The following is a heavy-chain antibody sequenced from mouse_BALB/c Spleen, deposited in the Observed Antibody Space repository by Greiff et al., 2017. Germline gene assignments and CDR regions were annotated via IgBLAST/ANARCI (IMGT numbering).Heavy chain of an antibody. J-gene: IGHJ4*01. CDR1: GYTFTSYW. Sequence: QVQLQQSGPELVKTGASVKISCKASGYTFTSYWMHWVKLRPGQGFEWIGEINPSNGGTNYNEKFKRKATLTVDKSSSTAYMQLSSLTSEDSAVYYCTINYRYGGYYAMDYWGQGTSVTVSS. CDR3: TINYRYGGYYAMDY. D-gene: IGHD2-14*01. CDR2: INPSNGGT. V-gene: IGHV1S16*01.